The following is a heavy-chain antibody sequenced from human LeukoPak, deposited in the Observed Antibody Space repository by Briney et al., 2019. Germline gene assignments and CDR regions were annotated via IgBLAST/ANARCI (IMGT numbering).Heavy chain of an antibody. CDR2: IIPIFGTA. V-gene: IGHV1-69*01. CDR1: GGTFSSYA. CDR3: ARDKDSSGYYYAHFDY. J-gene: IGHJ4*02. Sequence: GASVKVSCKASGGTFSSYAFSWVRQAPGQGLEWMGGIIPIFGTANYAQKFQGRVTITADESTSTAYMELSSLRSEDTAVYYCARDKDSSGYYYAHFDYWGQGTLVTVSS. D-gene: IGHD3-22*01.